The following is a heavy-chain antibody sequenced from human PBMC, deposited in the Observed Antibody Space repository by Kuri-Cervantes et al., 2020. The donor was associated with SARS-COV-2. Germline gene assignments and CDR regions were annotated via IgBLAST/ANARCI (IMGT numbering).Heavy chain of an antibody. D-gene: IGHD2-2*01. CDR2: ISSSSTYI. Sequence: GGSLRLSCAASGFTFSFHSMNWVRQAPGKGLEWVSSISSSSTYIYYPDSVKGRFTNSRDNAKNSLFLQMNSLRADDTAVYYCAKDRYQLLPPDAFDIWGQGTMVTVSS. CDR1: GFTFSFHS. J-gene: IGHJ3*02. V-gene: IGHV3-21*04. CDR3: AKDRYQLLPPDAFDI.